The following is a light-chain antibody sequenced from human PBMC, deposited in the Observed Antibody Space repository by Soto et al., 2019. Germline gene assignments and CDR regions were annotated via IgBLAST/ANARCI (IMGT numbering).Light chain of an antibody. Sequence: QSVLTQPASVSGSPGQSITISCTGTSSDVGNYNLVSWYQQHPGKAPKLMIYEGSKRPSGVSNRFSASKSANSASLTVSGLQPEDEADYYCGSYGGSNNWVFGGGTKLTVL. J-gene: IGLJ3*02. CDR3: GSYGGSNNWV. CDR2: EGS. V-gene: IGLV2-14*02. CDR1: SSDVGNYNL.